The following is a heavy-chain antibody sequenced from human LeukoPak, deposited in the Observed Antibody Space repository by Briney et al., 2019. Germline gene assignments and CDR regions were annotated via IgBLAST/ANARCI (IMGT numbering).Heavy chain of an antibody. CDR2: IWYDGSTK. Sequence: GGSLRLSCAASGFIFSNCGMHWVRQAPGKGLEWVAVIWYDGSTKFYADSVKGRFTISRDNTKNTLYLQMNSLRAEDTAVYYCASEPAAGTSWGQGTLVTVSS. CDR3: ASEPAAGTS. V-gene: IGHV3-33*08. CDR1: GFIFSNCG. J-gene: IGHJ4*02. D-gene: IGHD6-13*01.